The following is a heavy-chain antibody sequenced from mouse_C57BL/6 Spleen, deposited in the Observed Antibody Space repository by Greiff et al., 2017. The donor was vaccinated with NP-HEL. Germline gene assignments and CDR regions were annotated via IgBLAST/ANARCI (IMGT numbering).Heavy chain of an antibody. V-gene: IGHV7-3*01. CDR2: IRNKANGYTT. Sequence: DVKLVESGGGLVQPGGSLSLSCAASGFTFTDYYMSWVRQPPGKALEWLGFIRNKANGYTTEYSASVKGRFTISRDNSQSILYLQMNALRAEDSATYYCARYSSGKFAYWGQGTLVTVSA. CDR3: ARYSSGKFAY. CDR1: GFTFTDYY. J-gene: IGHJ3*01. D-gene: IGHD3-2*02.